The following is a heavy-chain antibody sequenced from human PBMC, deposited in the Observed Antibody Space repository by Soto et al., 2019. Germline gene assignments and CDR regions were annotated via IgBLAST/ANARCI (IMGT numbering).Heavy chain of an antibody. CDR1: GFTFSSYA. Sequence: LRLSCAASGFTFSSYAMSWVRQAPGKGLEWVSAISGSGGSTYYADSVKGRFTISRDNSKNTLYLQMNSLRAEDTAVYYCAKDLGARRVPQYSSDYWGPGTLVTVSS. J-gene: IGHJ4*02. D-gene: IGHD3-3*01. CDR3: AKDLGARRVPQYSSDY. V-gene: IGHV3-23*01. CDR2: ISGSGGST.